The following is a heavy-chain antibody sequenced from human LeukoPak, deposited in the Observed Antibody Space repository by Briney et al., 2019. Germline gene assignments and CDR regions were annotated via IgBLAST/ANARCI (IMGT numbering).Heavy chain of an antibody. D-gene: IGHD3-22*01. Sequence: ASVKVSCKASGYSFTSYYMHWVRQAPGQGLEWMGWINPNSGGTNYAQKFQGRVTMTRDTSISTAYMELSRLRSDDTAVYYCARGDFPAQFNYDSSGYYYYWGQGTLVAVSS. CDR1: GYSFTSYY. J-gene: IGHJ4*02. CDR2: INPNSGGT. V-gene: IGHV1-2*02. CDR3: ARGDFPAQFNYDSSGYYYY.